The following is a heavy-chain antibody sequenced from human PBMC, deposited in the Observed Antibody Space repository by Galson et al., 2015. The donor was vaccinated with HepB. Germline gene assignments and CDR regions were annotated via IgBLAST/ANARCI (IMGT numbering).Heavy chain of an antibody. J-gene: IGHJ4*02. CDR1: GYTFTSYY. CDR2: INPSGGST. D-gene: IGHD3-22*01. Sequence: SVKVSCKASGYTFTSYYMHWVRQAPGQGLEWMGIINPSGGSTSYAQKFQGRVTMTRDTSTSTVYMELSSLRSEGTAVYYCARGPYYYDSSGYHFDYWGQGTLVTVSS. V-gene: IGHV1-46*03. CDR3: ARGPYYYDSSGYHFDY.